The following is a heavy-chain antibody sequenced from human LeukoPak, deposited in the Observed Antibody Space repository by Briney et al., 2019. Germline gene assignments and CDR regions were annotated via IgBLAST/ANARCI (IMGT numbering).Heavy chain of an antibody. J-gene: IGHJ4*02. CDR3: ARAVVVAATYFDY. Sequence: GGSLRLSCAASGFTFITYGMHWVRQAPGKGLEWVALIWYDGTNKYYADSVQGRFTISRDNSKNTLFRQMDSLRGEDTAVYYCARAVVVAATYFDYWGQGTLVTVSS. V-gene: IGHV3-33*01. CDR1: GFTFITYG. CDR2: IWYDGTNK. D-gene: IGHD2-15*01.